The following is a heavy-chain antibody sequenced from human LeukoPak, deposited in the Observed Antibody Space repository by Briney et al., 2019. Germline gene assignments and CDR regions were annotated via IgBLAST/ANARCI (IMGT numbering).Heavy chain of an antibody. V-gene: IGHV4-59*01. CDR1: RGSITTYY. J-gene: IGHJ5*02. CDR2: VYHSGST. CDR3: ATDRQEGGSGSYWFDP. Sequence: PSETLSLTCTVSRGSITTYYWSWIRQPAGKGLEWIGNVYHSGSTTYNHSLKSRVSMSVDMSKNQSSLNLRSVTAADTATYYCATDRQEGGSGSYWFDPWGQGTQVTVSS. D-gene: IGHD3-10*01.